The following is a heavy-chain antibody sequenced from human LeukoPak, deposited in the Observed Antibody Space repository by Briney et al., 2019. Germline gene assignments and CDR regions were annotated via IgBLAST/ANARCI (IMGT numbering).Heavy chain of an antibody. CDR2: IYYSGST. V-gene: IGHV4-59*01. D-gene: IGHD3-9*01. J-gene: IGHJ6*03. Sequence: SETLSLTCTVSGGAISRYYWSWIGQPPGKGLERIGYIYYSGSTNYNPSLKSRVTISVDTSKNQFSLKLSSVTAADTAVYYCAGGYFDWSAYYYYMDVWGKGTTVTVSS. CDR3: AGGYFDWSAYYYYMDV. CDR1: GGAISRYY.